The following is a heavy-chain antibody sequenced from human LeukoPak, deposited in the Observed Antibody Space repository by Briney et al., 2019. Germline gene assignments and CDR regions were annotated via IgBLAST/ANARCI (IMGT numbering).Heavy chain of an antibody. CDR3: ARGGRALLGLVGNWFDP. CDR1: GFTFSSYS. Sequence: TGGSLRLSCAASGFTFSSYSMNWVRQAPGKGLEWVSSISSSSSYIYYADSVKGRFTISRDNAKNSLYLQMNSLRAEDTAVYYCARGGRALLGLVGNWFDPWGQGTLVTVSS. CDR2: ISSSSSYI. V-gene: IGHV3-21*01. J-gene: IGHJ5*02. D-gene: IGHD3-3*01.